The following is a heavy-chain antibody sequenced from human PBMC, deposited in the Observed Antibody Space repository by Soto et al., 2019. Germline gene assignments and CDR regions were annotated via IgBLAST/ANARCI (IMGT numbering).Heavy chain of an antibody. Sequence: SETLSLTCTVSGGSISSSGYYWGWTRQPPGKGLEWIGSIYYSGTTYYDPSLKSRVTMSVDTSKNQFSLKLSSMTAADTAVYYCARHLRRGPIVKGMDFWGQGTTVTVSS. CDR3: ARHLRRGPIVKGMDF. D-gene: IGHD2-21*01. CDR1: GGSISSSGYY. CDR2: IYYSGTT. J-gene: IGHJ6*02. V-gene: IGHV4-39*01.